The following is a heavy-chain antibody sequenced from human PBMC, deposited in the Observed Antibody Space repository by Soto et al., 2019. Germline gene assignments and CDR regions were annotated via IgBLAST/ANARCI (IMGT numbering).Heavy chain of an antibody. D-gene: IGHD4-4*01. Sequence: QVQLVESGGGVVQPGRSLRLSCAASGFTFSSYAMHWVRQAPGKGLEWVAVISYDGSNKYYADSVKGRFTISRDNSKNTLYLQMNSLRAEDTAVYYCARGESKTTKPYYYYYGMDVWGQGTTVTVSS. CDR1: GFTFSSYA. J-gene: IGHJ6*02. CDR3: ARGESKTTKPYYYYYGMDV. V-gene: IGHV3-30-3*01. CDR2: ISYDGSNK.